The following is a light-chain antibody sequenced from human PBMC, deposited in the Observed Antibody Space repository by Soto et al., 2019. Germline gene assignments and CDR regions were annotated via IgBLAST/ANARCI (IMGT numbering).Light chain of an antibody. CDR1: QSVSTN. J-gene: IGKJ4*01. CDR2: GAS. CDR3: QQYNEWPLT. V-gene: IGKV3-15*01. Sequence: ETVMTQSPATLSVSPGERATLSCGSSQSVSTNLAWYQQKPGQVPRRLIYGASTRASDIPARFSGSGSGTEFTLTISSLQSEDFAVYYCQQYNEWPLTFGGGTKVEIE.